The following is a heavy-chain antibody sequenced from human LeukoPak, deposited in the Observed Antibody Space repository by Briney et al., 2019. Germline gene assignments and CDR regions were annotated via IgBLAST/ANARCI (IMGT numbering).Heavy chain of an antibody. V-gene: IGHV1-69*05. D-gene: IGHD3-3*01. J-gene: IGHJ4*02. CDR3: ARGPVPGGEWFLYY. CDR2: IIPIFGTA. Sequence: GASVKVSCKASGGTFSNYAISWVRQAPGQGLEWMGGIIPIFGTANYAQKFQGRVTITTDESTSTAYMELSSLRSEDTAVYYCARGPVPGGEWFLYYWGQGTLVTVSS. CDR1: GGTFSNYA.